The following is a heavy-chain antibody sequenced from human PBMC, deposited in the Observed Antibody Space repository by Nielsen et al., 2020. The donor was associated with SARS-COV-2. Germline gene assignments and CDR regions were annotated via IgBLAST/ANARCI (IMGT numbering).Heavy chain of an antibody. CDR3: ARGIVGVFGAYSYLDV. CDR2: ISGRNNYI. Sequence: GGSLRLSCTASGFTFANYTMNWVRQAPGKGLEWVSSISGRNNYIYYADSVQGRFTISRDNAKNTLYLQMNSLSAEDTAVYFCARGIVGVFGAYSYLDVWGKGTTVTVSS. J-gene: IGHJ6*03. V-gene: IGHV3-21*06. CDR1: GFTFANYT. D-gene: IGHD3-3*01.